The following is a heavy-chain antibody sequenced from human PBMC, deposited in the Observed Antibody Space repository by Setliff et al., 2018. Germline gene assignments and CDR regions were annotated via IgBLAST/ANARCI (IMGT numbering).Heavy chain of an antibody. CDR2: ISAYNGNT. CDR1: GYPFVGYF. J-gene: IGHJ4*02. D-gene: IGHD2-21*02. V-gene: IGHV1-18*04. Sequence: ASVKVSCKTSGYPFVGYFIYWMRQAPGQGPEWMGWISAYNGNTNYALKLQDRVIMTTDTSTSTTYMELRSLRSDDTAVYYCARVGVTSTKEYYFDHWGQGTLVTVSS. CDR3: ARVGVTSTKEYYFDH.